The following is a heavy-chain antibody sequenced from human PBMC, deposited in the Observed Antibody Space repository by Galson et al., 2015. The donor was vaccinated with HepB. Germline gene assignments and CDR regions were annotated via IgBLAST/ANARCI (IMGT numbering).Heavy chain of an antibody. D-gene: IGHD5-12*01. CDR2: ISDNGGST. Sequence: SLRLSCAASGFTFSSSPMYWVRQAPGKGLEYVSAISDNGGSTYYADSVKGRFTISRDNSKNTLYLQMSSLRAEDTAVYSCVKGDLVGTNYYFDYWGQGTLVTVSS. CDR1: GFTFSSSP. V-gene: IGHV3-64D*06. CDR3: VKGDLVGTNYYFDY. J-gene: IGHJ4*02.